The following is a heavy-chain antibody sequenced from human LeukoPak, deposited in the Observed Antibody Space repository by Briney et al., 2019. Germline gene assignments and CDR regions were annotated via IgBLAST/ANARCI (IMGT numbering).Heavy chain of an antibody. CDR1: GGSISSGRYY. J-gene: IGHJ4*02. CDR3: ARRLPGSNQSDH. Sequence: KPSETLSLTCTVSGGSISSGRYYWGWIRQPPGKGLEWIGNIYYTGRTYYNPSLESRVTISVDQSKNQFSLKVTSVTAADTAVYYCARRLPGSNQSDHWGQGTLVTVSS. V-gene: IGHV4-39*01. CDR2: IYYTGRT. D-gene: IGHD1-26*01.